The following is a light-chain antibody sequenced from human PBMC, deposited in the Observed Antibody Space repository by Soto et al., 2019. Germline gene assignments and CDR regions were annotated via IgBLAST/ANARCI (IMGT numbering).Light chain of an antibody. CDR1: SSDVGGYNY. J-gene: IGLJ1*01. CDR2: DVI. CDR3: SSYTSSSPYV. Sequence: QSALTQPASVSGSPGQSITISCTGTSSDVGGYNYVSWYQQHPGKAPKLMIYDVINRPSGVSNRFSGSKSGNTASLTISGLQAEDEADYSCSSYTSSSPYVFGTGTKLTVL. V-gene: IGLV2-14*01.